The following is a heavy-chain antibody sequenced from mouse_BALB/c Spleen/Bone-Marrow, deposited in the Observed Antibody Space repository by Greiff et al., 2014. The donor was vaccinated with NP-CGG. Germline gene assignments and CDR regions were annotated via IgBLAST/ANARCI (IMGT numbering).Heavy chain of an antibody. CDR2: ISNGGGST. V-gene: IGHV5-12*02. J-gene: IGHJ4*01. CDR1: GFTFSDYY. D-gene: IGHD2-1*01. CDR3: GRHLYGNYGAMDY. Sequence: EVKLMESGGGLVQPGGSLKLSCATSGFTFSDYYMYWVRQTPEKRLEWVAYISNGGGSTYYPDTVKGRFTISRDNAKNTLYLQRSRLNAEDAAMYYGGRHLYGNYGAMDYWGQGTSVTVSS.